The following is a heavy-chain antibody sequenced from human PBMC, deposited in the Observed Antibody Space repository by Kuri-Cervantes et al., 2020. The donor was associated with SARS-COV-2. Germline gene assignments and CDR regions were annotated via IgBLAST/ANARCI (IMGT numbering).Heavy chain of an antibody. CDR2: IIPILGIA. CDR1: GYTFTSYG. V-gene: IGHV1-69*10. D-gene: IGHD5-12*01. Sequence: SVKVSCKASGYTFTSYGISWVRQAPGQGLEWMGGIIPILGIANYAQKFQGRVTITADKSTSTAYMELSSLRSEDTAVYYCARHGGYALFDYWGQGTLVTVSS. J-gene: IGHJ4*02. CDR3: ARHGGYALFDY.